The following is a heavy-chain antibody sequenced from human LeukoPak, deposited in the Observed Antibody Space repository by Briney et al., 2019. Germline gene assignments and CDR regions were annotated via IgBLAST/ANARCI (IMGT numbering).Heavy chain of an antibody. D-gene: IGHD2-15*01. J-gene: IGHJ4*02. Sequence: SGGSLRLSCTASEFTFSSYSMNWVRQAPGKGLEWVSSISISSSYIYYADSVKGRFTISRDNAKNSLYLQMNSLRAEDTAVYYCARGNSCSGGSCSYYFDYWGQGTLVTVSS. CDR2: ISISSSYI. V-gene: IGHV3-21*01. CDR1: EFTFSSYS. CDR3: ARGNSCSGGSCSYYFDY.